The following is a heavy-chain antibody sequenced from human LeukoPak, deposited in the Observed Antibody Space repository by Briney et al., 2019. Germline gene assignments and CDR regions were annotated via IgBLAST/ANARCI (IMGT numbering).Heavy chain of an antibody. V-gene: IGHV3-23*01. CDR2: ISESGGST. CDR3: AKFVNYGNYYYYYHIDV. D-gene: IGHD3-10*01. CDR1: GFTFSRYA. Sequence: GGSLRLSCAASGFTFSRYAMSWVRQGPGKGLEWVSLISESGGSTYYADSVKGRFTISRDNSKNTLYLQMNSLRAEDTAVYYCAKFVNYGNYYYYYHIDVWGKGTTVTVSS. J-gene: IGHJ6*03.